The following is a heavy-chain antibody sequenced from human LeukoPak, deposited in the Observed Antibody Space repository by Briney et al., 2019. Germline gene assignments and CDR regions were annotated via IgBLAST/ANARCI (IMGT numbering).Heavy chain of an antibody. Sequence: PGGSLRLSCAASGLTFSSYWMSWVRQAPGKGLEWVANIKQDGSEKYYVDSVKGRFTISRDNAKNSLYLQMNSLRAEDTAVYYCASCSGGSCHSSYWGQGTLVIVSS. CDR1: GLTFSSYW. D-gene: IGHD2-15*01. CDR2: IKQDGSEK. V-gene: IGHV3-7*01. J-gene: IGHJ4*02. CDR3: ASCSGGSCHSSY.